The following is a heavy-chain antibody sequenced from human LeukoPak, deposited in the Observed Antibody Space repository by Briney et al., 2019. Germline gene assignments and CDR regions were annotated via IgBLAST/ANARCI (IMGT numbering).Heavy chain of an antibody. CDR2: IYYSGST. V-gene: IGHV4-59*01. CDR1: GGSISSYY. J-gene: IGHJ2*01. D-gene: IGHD3-10*01. Sequence: SETLSLTCTVSGGSISSYYWSWIRQPPGKGLEWIGYIYYSGSTNYNPSLKSRVTISVDTSKNQFSLKLSSVTAADTAVYFCARVYYGRSYNYWYFDLWGRGTLVTVSS. CDR3: ARVYYGRSYNYWYFDL.